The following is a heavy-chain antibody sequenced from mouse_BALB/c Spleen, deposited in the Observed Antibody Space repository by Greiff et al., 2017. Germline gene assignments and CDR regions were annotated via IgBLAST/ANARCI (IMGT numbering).Heavy chain of an antibody. Sequence: VQLQQSGPELVKPGASVKISCKASGYTFTDYNMHWVKQSHGKSLEWIGYIYPYNGGTGYNQKFKSKATLTVDNSSSTAYMELRSLTSEDSAVYYCARWFYWYFDVWGAGTTVTVSS. CDR2: IYPYNGGT. CDR1: GYTFTDYN. V-gene: IGHV1S29*02. D-gene: IGHD2-2*01. CDR3: ARWFYWYFDV. J-gene: IGHJ1*01.